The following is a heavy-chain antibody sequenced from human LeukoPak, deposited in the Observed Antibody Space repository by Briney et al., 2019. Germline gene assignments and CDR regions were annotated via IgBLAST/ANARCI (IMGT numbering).Heavy chain of an antibody. CDR1: GGSISSGDYY. Sequence: PSETLSLTCTVSGGSISSGDYYWSWIRQPPGKGLEWIGYIYYSGSTYYNPSLKSRVTISVDTSKNQFSLKLSSVTAADTAVYYCARNSGYDYNAFDIWGQGTMVTVSS. J-gene: IGHJ3*02. D-gene: IGHD5-12*01. V-gene: IGHV4-30-4*01. CDR2: IYYSGST. CDR3: ARNSGYDYNAFDI.